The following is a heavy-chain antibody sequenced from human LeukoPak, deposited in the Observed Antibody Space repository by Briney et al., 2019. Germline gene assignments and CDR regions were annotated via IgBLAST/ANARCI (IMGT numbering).Heavy chain of an antibody. V-gene: IGHV4-59*11. Sequence: PSETLSLTCTVSGGSISSHYWTWIRQPPGKGLEWIGYIYYSGSTNYNPSLKSRVTISVDTSKNQFSLKLSSVTAADTAVYYCARTRTLTAYDAFDIWGQGTMVTVSS. J-gene: IGHJ3*02. CDR3: ARTRTLTAYDAFDI. CDR1: GGSISSHY. CDR2: IYYSGST. D-gene: IGHD2-2*01.